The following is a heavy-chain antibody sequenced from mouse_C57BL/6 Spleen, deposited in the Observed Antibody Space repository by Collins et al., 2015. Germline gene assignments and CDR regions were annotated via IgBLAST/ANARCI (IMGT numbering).Heavy chain of an antibody. V-gene: IGHV1-72*01. Sequence: QVQLQQPGAELVKPGASVKLSCKASGYMFTNYWMHWVKQRPGRGPEWIGMIDPNSGGTKYNEKFKSKATLTVDKPSSTAYMQLSSLTSEDSAVYYCGRGDFYYFDYWGQGTTLTVSS. CDR3: GRGDFYYFDY. CDR1: GYMFTNYW. CDR2: IDPNSGGT. J-gene: IGHJ2*01.